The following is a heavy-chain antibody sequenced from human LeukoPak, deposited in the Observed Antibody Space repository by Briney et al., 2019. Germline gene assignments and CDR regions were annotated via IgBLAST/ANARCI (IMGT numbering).Heavy chain of an antibody. CDR2: IYYRGTA. Sequence: SSETLSLTCTVSGGSISSSGYYWGWIRQPPGKGLEWIGSIYYRGTAYYNSSLKSRVTISIDTSKNQFSLKLTSVTAADTAVYFCARIQGNGYYGWDFFDYWGQGVLVTVSS. D-gene: IGHD3-10*01. CDR3: ARIQGNGYYGWDFFDY. J-gene: IGHJ4*02. V-gene: IGHV4-39*01. CDR1: GGSISSSGYY.